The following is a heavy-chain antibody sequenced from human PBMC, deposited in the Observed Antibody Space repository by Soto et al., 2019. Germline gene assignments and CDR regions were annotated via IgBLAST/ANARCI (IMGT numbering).Heavy chain of an antibody. J-gene: IGHJ4*02. CDR3: ARRIPDGKFDY. CDR2: TNTGNDNT. CDR1: GYTFTSYV. D-gene: IGHD1-1*01. Sequence: ASVKVSCKTSGYTFTSYVIHWVRQAPGQRLEWMGWTNTGNDNTIYSQKFQGRVIITRDTSASTAYLELSSLKSEDTAVYYCARRIPDGKFDYCGQGTQVTVSS. V-gene: IGHV1-3*04.